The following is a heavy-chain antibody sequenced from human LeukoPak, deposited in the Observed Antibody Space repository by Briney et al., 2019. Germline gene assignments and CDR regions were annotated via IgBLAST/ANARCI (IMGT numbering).Heavy chain of an antibody. CDR3: ARAFEPGYYYDSSGYQAD. CDR2: ISSSGSTI. J-gene: IGHJ4*02. Sequence: PGGSLRLSCAASGFTFSDYYMSWIRQAPGKGLEWVSYISSSGSTIYYADSVKGRFTISRDNAKNSLYLQMNSLRAEDTAVYYCARAFEPGYYYDSSGYQADWGQGTLVTVSS. CDR1: GFTFSDYY. V-gene: IGHV3-11*01. D-gene: IGHD3-22*01.